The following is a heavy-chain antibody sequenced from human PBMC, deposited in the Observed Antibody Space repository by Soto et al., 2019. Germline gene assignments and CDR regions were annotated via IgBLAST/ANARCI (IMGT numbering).Heavy chain of an antibody. Sequence: PSETLSLTCTVSGGSISSGGYYWSWIRQHPGKGLEWIGYIYYSGSTYYNPSLKSRVTISVDTSKNQFSLKLSSVTAADTAVYYCARGTRVVVVAATHYYYGMDVWGQGTTVTVSS. CDR3: ARGTRVVVVAATHYYYGMDV. V-gene: IGHV4-31*03. J-gene: IGHJ6*02. D-gene: IGHD2-15*01. CDR2: IYYSGST. CDR1: GGSISSGGYY.